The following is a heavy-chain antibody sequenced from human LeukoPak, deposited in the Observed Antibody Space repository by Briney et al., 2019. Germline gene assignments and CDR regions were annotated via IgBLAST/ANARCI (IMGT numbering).Heavy chain of an antibody. Sequence: ASVKVSCKASGYTFTSYYMHWVRQAPGQGLEWMGLINPSGSSTSYAQKFQGRLSLTRDMSTSTAYMELSSLRSEDTAVYYCARGDVGANYYYYIDVWGKGTTVTISS. V-gene: IGHV1-46*01. J-gene: IGHJ6*03. CDR1: GYTFTSYY. D-gene: IGHD1-26*01. CDR3: ARGDVGANYYYYIDV. CDR2: INPSGSST.